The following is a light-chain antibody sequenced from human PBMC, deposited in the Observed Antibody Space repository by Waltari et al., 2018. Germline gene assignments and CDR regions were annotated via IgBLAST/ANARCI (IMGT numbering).Light chain of an antibody. CDR1: QSVSSTY. V-gene: IGKV3-20*01. Sequence: IVLTQSPGTLSLSPGERATLSCRASQSVSSTYLAWYQQKPGQAPRLLIYGASSRATGIPVRFSGSASGTDFTLTISRLEPEDFAVYFCQQYGTSPTTFGQGTKVQI. CDR2: GAS. CDR3: QQYGTSPTT. J-gene: IGKJ1*01.